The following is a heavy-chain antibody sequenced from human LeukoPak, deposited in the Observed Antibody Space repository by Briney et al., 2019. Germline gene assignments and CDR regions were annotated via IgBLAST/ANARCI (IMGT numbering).Heavy chain of an antibody. D-gene: IGHD4-11*01. V-gene: IGHV3-48*03. Sequence: GGSLRLSCAASGFTFSSYEMNWVRQAPGKGLEWVSYISSSGSTRYYADSVKGRFTISRDNAENSVYLQMNSLRAEDTAVYYCASLTTYTNWFDPWGQGTLVTVSS. CDR2: ISSSGSTR. CDR3: ASLTTYTNWFDP. CDR1: GFTFSSYE. J-gene: IGHJ5*02.